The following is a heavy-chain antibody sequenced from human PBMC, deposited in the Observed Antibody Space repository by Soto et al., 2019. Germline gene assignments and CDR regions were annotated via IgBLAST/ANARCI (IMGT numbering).Heavy chain of an antibody. CDR2: ISYDGSNK. J-gene: IGHJ4*02. CDR1: GFTFSSYG. CDR3: AKGYCSGGSCYVDY. V-gene: IGHV3-30*18. D-gene: IGHD2-15*01. Sequence: GGSLRLSCAASGFTFSSYGMHWVRQAPGKGLEWVAVISYDGSNKYYADSVKGRFTISRDNSKNTLYLQMNSLRAEDTAVYYCAKGYCSGGSCYVDYWGQGTLVTVSS.